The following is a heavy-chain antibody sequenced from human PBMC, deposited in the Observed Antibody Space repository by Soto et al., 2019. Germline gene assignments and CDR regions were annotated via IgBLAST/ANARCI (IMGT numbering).Heavy chain of an antibody. CDR1: GFTFSSYG. CDR2: ISYDGSNK. V-gene: IGHV3-30*18. J-gene: IGHJ4*02. Sequence: PGGSLRLSCAASGFTFSSYGMHWVRQAPGKGLEWVAVISYDGSNKYYADSVKGRFTISRDNSKNTLYLQMNSLRAEDTAVYYCAKGRVVVITPSYYFDYWGQGTLVTVSS. D-gene: IGHD3-22*01. CDR3: AKGRVVVITPSYYFDY.